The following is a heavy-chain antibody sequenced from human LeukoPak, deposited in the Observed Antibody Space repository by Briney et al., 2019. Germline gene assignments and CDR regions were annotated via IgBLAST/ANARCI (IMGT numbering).Heavy chain of an antibody. CDR3: ATFSADRFDP. D-gene: IGHD2/OR15-2a*01. J-gene: IGHJ5*02. CDR2: INHSGST. V-gene: IGHV4-34*01. Sequence: SETLSLTCAVYGGSFSGYYWSWIRQPPGKGLEWIGEINHSGSTNYNPSLKSRVTISVDTSKNQFSLKLGSVTAADTAVYYCATFSADRFDPWGQGTLVTVSS. CDR1: GGSFSGYY.